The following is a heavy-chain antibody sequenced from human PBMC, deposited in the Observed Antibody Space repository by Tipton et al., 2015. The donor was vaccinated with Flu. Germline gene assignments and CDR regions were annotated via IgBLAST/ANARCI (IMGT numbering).Heavy chain of an antibody. CDR2: ISSSGDNT. CDR3: ARGMNSGLVDV. J-gene: IGHJ6*02. Sequence: GSLRLSCAASGFTFSKSALSWVRQAPGKGLEYVSAISSSGDNTYYADSVKGRFTISRDNSKNTLYLQMGSLRADDMAVYYCARGMNSGLVDVWGQGTTVTVSS. CDR1: GFTFSKSA. D-gene: IGHD2/OR15-2a*01. V-gene: IGHV3-64*02.